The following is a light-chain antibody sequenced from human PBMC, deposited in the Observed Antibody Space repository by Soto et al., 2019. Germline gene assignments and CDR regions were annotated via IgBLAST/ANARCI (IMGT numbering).Light chain of an antibody. J-gene: IGKJ1*01. V-gene: IGKV3-11*01. CDR1: HSVGNN. CDR2: GAS. CDR3: QQCNNWPPS. Sequence: IVVTQSPFTLSLSPGERVNFSCRASHSVGNNLALYQQRPGQGPRRLIYGASRATATSARFSGSGSGSDFTLTISSLEPEDFAVYYCQQCNNWPPSFGQGTKVDIK.